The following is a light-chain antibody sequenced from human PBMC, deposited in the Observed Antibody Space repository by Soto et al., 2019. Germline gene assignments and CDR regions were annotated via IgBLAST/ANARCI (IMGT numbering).Light chain of an antibody. J-gene: IGKJ1*01. CDR3: QQYYSNPRT. CDR2: WAS. Sequence: IVMAQSPDSLAVSLGERATINCKSSQSVLNSPNNKNYLTWYQQKPGQPPKLLIYWASTRESGVPDRFSGSGSGTDFTLTISSLQAEDVAVYYCQQYYSNPRTFGQGTKVDIK. CDR1: QSVLNSPNNKNY. V-gene: IGKV4-1*01.